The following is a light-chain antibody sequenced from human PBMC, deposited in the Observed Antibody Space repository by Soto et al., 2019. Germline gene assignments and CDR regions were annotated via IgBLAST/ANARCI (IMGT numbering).Light chain of an antibody. CDR3: QSYDSSLSGYVV. CDR1: SSNIGAGYD. Sequence: QSVLTQPPSVSGAPGQRVTISCTGSSSNIGAGYDVQWYQQLPGTAPKLLIYGNSNRPSGVPDRFSGSKSGTSASLAITGLQAEDEADYYCQSYDSSLSGYVVFVGGTTLTVL. CDR2: GNS. V-gene: IGLV1-40*01. J-gene: IGLJ2*01.